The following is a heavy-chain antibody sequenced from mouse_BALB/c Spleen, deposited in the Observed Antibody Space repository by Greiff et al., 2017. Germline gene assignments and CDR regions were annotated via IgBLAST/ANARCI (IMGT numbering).Heavy chain of an antibody. CDR1: GYAFTNYL. CDR2: INPGSGGT. D-gene: IGHD2-3*01. V-gene: IGHV1-54*01. CDR3: ARGNDGYYPAWFAY. Sequence: VQLQESGAELVRPGTSVKVSCKASGYAFTNYLIEWVKQRPGQGLEWIGVINPGSGGTNYNEKFKGKATLTADKSSSTAYMQLSSLTSDDSAVYFCARGNDGYYPAWFAYWGQGTLVTVSA. J-gene: IGHJ3*01.